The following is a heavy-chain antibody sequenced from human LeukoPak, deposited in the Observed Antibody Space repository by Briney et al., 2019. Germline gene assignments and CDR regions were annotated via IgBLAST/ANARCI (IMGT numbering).Heavy chain of an antibody. J-gene: IGHJ6*02. V-gene: IGHV4-61*01. CDR2: IYYSGST. Sequence: SETLSLTCTVSGGSVSSGSYYWSWIRQPPGKGLEWIGYIYYSGSTNYNPSLKSRATISVDTSRNQFSLKVSSVTAADTAVYYCARQMYLGGMDVWGQGTTVTVSS. CDR1: GGSVSSGSYY. D-gene: IGHD2-8*01. CDR3: ARQMYLGGMDV.